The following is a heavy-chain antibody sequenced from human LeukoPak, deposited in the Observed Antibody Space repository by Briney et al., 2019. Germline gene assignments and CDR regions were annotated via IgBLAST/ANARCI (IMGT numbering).Heavy chain of an antibody. J-gene: IGHJ6*04. CDR1: GFSFSSYV. CDR2: MSYDGSNK. D-gene: IGHD2-2*01. Sequence: PGGSLRLSCAASGFSFSSYVMHWVRQAPGKGLEWVAVMSYDGSNKYYADSVKGRFTISRDNSKNTLYLQMNGLRAEDTAVYYCAREDIEVVPAPGYGMDDWGKGTTVTVSS. CDR3: AREDIEVVPAPGYGMDD. V-gene: IGHV3-30*03.